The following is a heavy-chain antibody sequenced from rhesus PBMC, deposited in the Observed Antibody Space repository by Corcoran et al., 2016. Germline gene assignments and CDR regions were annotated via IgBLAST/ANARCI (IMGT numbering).Heavy chain of an antibody. D-gene: IGHD1-1-1*01. J-gene: IGHJ4*01. V-gene: IGHV4-173*01. CDR3: AREYSWNGAGYFDY. CDR1: GYSLSSNY. Sequence: QVQLQESGPGLVKPSETLSLTCAVSGYSLSSNYWCWIRQPPGKGLEWIGRISGSGWSTDFNPSLKSRVTISTDTSKNQFSLKLSSVTAADTAVYYCAREYSWNGAGYFDYWGQGVLVTVSS. CDR2: ISGSGWST.